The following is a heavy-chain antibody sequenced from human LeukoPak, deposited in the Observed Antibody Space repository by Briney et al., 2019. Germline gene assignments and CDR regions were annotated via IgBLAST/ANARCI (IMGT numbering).Heavy chain of an antibody. J-gene: IGHJ5*02. CDR2: IYYSGST. D-gene: IGHD6-6*01. Sequence: SETLSLTCTVSGVSISSSSYYWGWIRQPPGRGLEWIGSIYYSGSTYYNPSLKSRVTISVDTSKNQFSLKLSSVTAADTTVYYYARQVPIAARPRGWFDPWGQGTLVTVSS. CDR3: ARQVPIAARPRGWFDP. V-gene: IGHV4-39*01. CDR1: GVSISSSSYY.